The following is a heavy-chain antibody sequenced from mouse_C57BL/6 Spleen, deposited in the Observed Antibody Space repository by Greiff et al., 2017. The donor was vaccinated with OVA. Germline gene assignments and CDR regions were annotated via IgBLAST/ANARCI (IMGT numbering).Heavy chain of an antibody. Sequence: EVQRVESGGGLVKPGGSLKLSCAASGFTFSSYAMSWVRQTPEKRLEWVATISDGGSYTYYPDNVKGRFTISRDNAKNTLYLQMSSLRSEDTALYYCAIYGDYWYFDVWGTGTTVTVSS. V-gene: IGHV5-4*01. D-gene: IGHD2-13*01. J-gene: IGHJ1*03. CDR1: GFTFSSYA. CDR2: ISDGGSYT. CDR3: AIYGDYWYFDV.